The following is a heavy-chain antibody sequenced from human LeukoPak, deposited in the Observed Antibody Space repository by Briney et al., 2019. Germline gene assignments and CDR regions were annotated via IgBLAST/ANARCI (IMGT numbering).Heavy chain of an antibody. Sequence: SETLSLTCAVYGGSFSGYYWSWIRQPPGKGLEWIGEINHSGSTNYNPSLKSRVTISVDTSKNQFSLKLSSVTAADTAVYYCARDISGSYCSSTSCYTGGYNWFDPWGQGTLVTVSS. V-gene: IGHV4-34*01. D-gene: IGHD2-2*02. J-gene: IGHJ5*02. CDR1: GGSFSGYY. CDR2: INHSGST. CDR3: ARDISGSYCSSTSCYTGGYNWFDP.